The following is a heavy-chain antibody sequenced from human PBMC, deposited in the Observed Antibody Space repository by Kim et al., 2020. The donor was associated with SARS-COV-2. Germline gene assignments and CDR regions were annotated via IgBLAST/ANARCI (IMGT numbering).Heavy chain of an antibody. V-gene: IGHV4-38-2*02. J-gene: IGHJ5*02. CDR3: ATGPAALQNTWSPNWFDP. D-gene: IGHD2-8*02. CDR1: GYTISSGYY. Sequence: SETLSLTCSVSGYTISSGYYWAWVRRPPGKGLEWIGSFHVGTTYYNPTLQSRVTISVDTSENQFSLKLNSVTAADTAVYYCATGPAALQNTWSPNWFDPWGQGTLVSVSS. CDR2: FHVGTT.